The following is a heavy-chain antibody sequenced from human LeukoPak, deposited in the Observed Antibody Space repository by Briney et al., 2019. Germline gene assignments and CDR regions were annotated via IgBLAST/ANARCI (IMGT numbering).Heavy chain of an antibody. J-gene: IGHJ4*02. CDR2: IYYSGST. V-gene: IGHV4-59*06. CDR1: GGSISSYY. CDR3: ASMNWNYGYYFDY. Sequence: SETLSLTCTVSGGSISSYYWSWIRQHPGKGLEWIGYIYYSGSTYYNPSLKSRVTISVDTSKNQFSLKLSSVTAADTAVYYCASMNWNYGYYFDYWGQGTLVTVSS. D-gene: IGHD1-7*01.